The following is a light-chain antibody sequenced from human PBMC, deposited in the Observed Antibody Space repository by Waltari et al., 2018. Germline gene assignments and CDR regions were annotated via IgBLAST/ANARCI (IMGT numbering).Light chain of an antibody. CDR1: SSDVGCYNL. J-gene: IGLJ2*01. CDR2: EVI. Sequence: QSALTQPASVSGSPGQSITIPCTGTSSDVGCYNLVSWYQQYPGKAPKIIIYEVIKRPSGVANQFSGSKSGNTASLTISGLQSEDEANYYCCSYTDSGTSFLFGGGTKLTVL. V-gene: IGLV2-23*02. CDR3: CSYTDSGTSFL.